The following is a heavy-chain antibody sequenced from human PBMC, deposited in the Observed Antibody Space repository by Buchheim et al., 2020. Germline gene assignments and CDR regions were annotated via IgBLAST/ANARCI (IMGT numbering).Heavy chain of an antibody. CDR3: AKTNYYESSGYIDY. CDR1: GFTFSSYG. V-gene: IGHV3-30*18. J-gene: IGHJ4*02. D-gene: IGHD3-22*01. CDR2: ISYDGSNE. Sequence: QVQLVESGGGVVQPGRSLRLSCAASGFTFSSYGMHWVSQAPGKGLEWVAVISYDGSNEYYADSVKGRVTISRDNVKNTLYLQMNSLRAEDTAVFYCAKTNYYESSGYIDYWGQGTL.